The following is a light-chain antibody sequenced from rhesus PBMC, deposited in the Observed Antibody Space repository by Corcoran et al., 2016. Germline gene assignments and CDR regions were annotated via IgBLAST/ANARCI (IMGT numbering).Light chain of an antibody. V-gene: IGLV2-32*02. CDR3: SSYAGNSNFI. J-gene: IGLJ1*01. CDR2: GVD. CDR1: SSDIGNYDY. Sequence: HAALTQSQSVSGSPGQSVTISCTGTSSDIGNYDYVSWYRQLPGTAPKLMIYGVDRRPSGVSNRFSGSKTGNTASLTISGLQAEDEDDYYCSSYAGNSNFIFGGGTRLSVL.